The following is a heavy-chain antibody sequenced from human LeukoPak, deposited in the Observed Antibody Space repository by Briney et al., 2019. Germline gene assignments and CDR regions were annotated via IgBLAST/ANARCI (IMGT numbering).Heavy chain of an antibody. D-gene: IGHD2-15*01. CDR3: ARAWVAAKNWFDP. J-gene: IGHJ5*02. CDR1: GFTFSSYS. Sequence: GGSLRLSCAASGFTFSSYSMNWVRQAPGKGLEWVSSISSSSSYIYYADSVKGRFTISRDNAKNSVYPQMNSLRAEDTAVYYCARAWVAAKNWFDPWGQGTLVTVSS. V-gene: IGHV3-21*01. CDR2: ISSSSSYI.